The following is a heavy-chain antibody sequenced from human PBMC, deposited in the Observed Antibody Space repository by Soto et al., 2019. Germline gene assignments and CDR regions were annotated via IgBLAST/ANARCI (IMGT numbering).Heavy chain of an antibody. CDR1: GFDFSDHG. Sequence: QVRLVESGGGVVQPGRSLRLSCAASGFDFSDHGMHWVRQAPGEGLEWVTVISYDGSEEYYTDSVKGRFSISRDASKNKLYLQMNSLRVEDTAVYYCAKRLGNDVFDVWGQGTMVTVSS. J-gene: IGHJ3*01. D-gene: IGHD7-27*01. V-gene: IGHV3-30-3*02. CDR2: ISYDGSEE. CDR3: AKRLGNDVFDV.